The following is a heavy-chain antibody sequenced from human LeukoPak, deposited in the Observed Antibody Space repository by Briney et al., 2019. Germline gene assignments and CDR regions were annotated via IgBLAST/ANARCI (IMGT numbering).Heavy chain of an antibody. Sequence: GASLKISCKGSGYSFTSYWIGWVRQMPGKGLEWMGIIYPGDSDTRYSPSFQGQVTISADKSISTAYLQWSSLKASDTAMHYCARRIAVADYYFDYWGQGTLVTVSS. CDR2: IYPGDSDT. J-gene: IGHJ4*02. CDR3: ARRIAVADYYFDY. CDR1: GYSFTSYW. D-gene: IGHD6-19*01. V-gene: IGHV5-51*01.